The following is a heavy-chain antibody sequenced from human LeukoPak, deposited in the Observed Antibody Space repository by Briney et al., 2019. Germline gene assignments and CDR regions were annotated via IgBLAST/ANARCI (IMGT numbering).Heavy chain of an antibody. D-gene: IGHD3-16*02. CDR3: ARDRIMITFGGVIDYYFDY. Sequence: GGSLRLSCAASGFTFSDYYMSWIRQAPGKGLQWLAYSSTSGSITYYADSVKGRFTISRDNAKNSVYLQMNSLRAEDTAVYYCARDRIMITFGGVIDYYFDYWGQGTLVTVSS. J-gene: IGHJ4*02. V-gene: IGHV3-11*04. CDR1: GFTFSDYY. CDR2: SSTSGSIT.